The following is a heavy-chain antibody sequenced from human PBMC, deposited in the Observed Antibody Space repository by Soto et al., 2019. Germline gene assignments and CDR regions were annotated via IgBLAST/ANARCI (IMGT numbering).Heavy chain of an antibody. V-gene: IGHV4-39*01. CDR1: GGSISSSSYY. CDR3: ARQPPRSGSLNWFDP. D-gene: IGHD1-26*01. J-gene: IGHJ5*02. CDR2: IYYSGST. Sequence: TLSLTCTVPGGSISSSSYYWGWIRQPPGKGLEWIGSIYYSGSTYYNPSLKSRVTISVDTSKNQFSLKLSSVTAADTAVYYCARQPPRSGSLNWFDPWGQGTLVTVSS.